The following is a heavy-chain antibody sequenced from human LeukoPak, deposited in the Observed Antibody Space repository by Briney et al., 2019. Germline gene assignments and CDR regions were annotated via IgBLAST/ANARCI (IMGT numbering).Heavy chain of an antibody. J-gene: IGHJ4*02. D-gene: IGHD4-17*01. CDR2: FDPEDGET. Sequence: ASVKVSCKVSGYTLTELSMHWVRQAPGKGLEWMGGFDPEDGETIYAQKFQGRVTMTEDTSTGTAYMELSSLRSEDTAVYYCALLRNYGDYENYWGQGTLVTVSS. V-gene: IGHV1-24*01. CDR3: ALLRNYGDYENY. CDR1: GYTLTELS.